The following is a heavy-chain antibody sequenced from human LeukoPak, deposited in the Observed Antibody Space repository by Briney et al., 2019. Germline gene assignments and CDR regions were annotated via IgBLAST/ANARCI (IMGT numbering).Heavy chain of an antibody. CDR3: ASYCSGGSCYWAPDAFDI. J-gene: IGHJ3*02. Sequence: PGGSLRLSCAASGFTFSSYWMRWVRQAPGKGLVWVSRINSDGSSTSYADSVKGRFTISRDNAKNTLYLQMNSLRAEDTAVYYCASYCSGGSCYWAPDAFDIWGQGTMVTVSS. D-gene: IGHD2-15*01. CDR1: GFTFSSYW. CDR2: INSDGSST. V-gene: IGHV3-74*01.